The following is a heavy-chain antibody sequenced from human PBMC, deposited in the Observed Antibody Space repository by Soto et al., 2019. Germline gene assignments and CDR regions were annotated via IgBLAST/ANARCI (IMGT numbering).Heavy chain of an antibody. J-gene: IGHJ4*02. CDR1: GYSFTNYW. Sequence: GECLKISCKGSGYSFTNYWISWVRQMPGKGLEWMGRIDPSDSYTNYSPSFQGHVTISTDKSISTAYLQWSSLKASDTAIYYCARHSTYSSGWYDWGQGTLVTVSS. D-gene: IGHD6-19*01. V-gene: IGHV5-10-1*01. CDR2: IDPSDSYT. CDR3: ARHSTYSSGWYD.